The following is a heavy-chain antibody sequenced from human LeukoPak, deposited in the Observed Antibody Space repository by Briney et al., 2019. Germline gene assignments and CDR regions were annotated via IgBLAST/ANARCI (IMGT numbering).Heavy chain of an antibody. Sequence: PGGSLRLSCEASGFTFSSYGMTWVRQAPGKGLEWVSSISGSGGSTYYADSVKGRITISRDNSKNTLYLQMNSLRAEDTAVYYCAKVGYSSSCLDYWGQGTLVTVSS. CDR1: GFTFSSYG. D-gene: IGHD6-13*01. V-gene: IGHV3-23*01. CDR3: AKVGYSSSCLDY. CDR2: ISGSGGST. J-gene: IGHJ4*02.